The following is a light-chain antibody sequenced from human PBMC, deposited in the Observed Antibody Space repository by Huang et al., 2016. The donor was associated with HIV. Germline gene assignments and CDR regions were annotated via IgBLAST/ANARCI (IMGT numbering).Light chain of an antibody. J-gene: IGKJ4*01. CDR3: QQYYSKPLT. Sequence: DIVMTQSPDSLAVSLGERATINCKSSQTISYNKNYLAWYQQKPGQSPKLLIYWASTRESGVPDRFSGSGSGTDFPLTISSLQAEDVAVYYCQQYYSKPLTFGGGTKVEIK. CDR2: WAS. V-gene: IGKV4-1*01. CDR1: QTISYNKNY.